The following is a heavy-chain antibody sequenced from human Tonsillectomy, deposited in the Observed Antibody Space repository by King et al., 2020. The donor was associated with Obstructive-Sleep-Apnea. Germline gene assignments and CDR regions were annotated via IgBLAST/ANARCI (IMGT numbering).Heavy chain of an antibody. Sequence: QLQPQESGPGLVKPSQTLSLTCIVSGGSISSGGYYWSWIRQHPGKGLEWIGYIYYSGSTYYNPSLKSRVTISVDTSKNQFSLKLSSVTAADTAVYYCARGGGGSGNYWGQGTLVTVSS. D-gene: IGHD3-10*01. J-gene: IGHJ4*02. CDR1: GGSISSGGYY. CDR3: ARGGGGSGNY. CDR2: IYYSGST. V-gene: IGHV4-31*03.